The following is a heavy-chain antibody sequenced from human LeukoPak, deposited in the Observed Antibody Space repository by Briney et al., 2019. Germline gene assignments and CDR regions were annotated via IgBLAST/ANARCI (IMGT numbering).Heavy chain of an antibody. CDR1: GGSISSSSYY. Sequence: SETLSLTCTVSGGSISSSSYYWGWIRQPPGKGLEWIGSIYYSGSTYYNPSLKSRVTISFDTSKNQFSLNLRSVTAADTAVYYRANKVYCSTTSCYHAGYWGQGTLVTVSS. CDR2: IYYSGST. D-gene: IGHD2-2*01. V-gene: IGHV4-39*07. CDR3: ANKVYCSTTSCYHAGY. J-gene: IGHJ4*02.